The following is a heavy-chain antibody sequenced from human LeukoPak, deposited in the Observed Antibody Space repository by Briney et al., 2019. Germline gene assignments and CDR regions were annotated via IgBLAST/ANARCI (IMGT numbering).Heavy chain of an antibody. CDR1: GFTFSSYS. Sequence: PGGSLRLSCAASGFTFSSYSMNWVRQAPGKGLEWVSYISSSSSTIYYADSVKGRFTISRDNSKNTLYLQMNSLRAEDTAVYYCAKDLAEYCSSTSCYDPFDYWGQGTLVTVSS. V-gene: IGHV3-48*01. CDR2: ISSSSSTI. D-gene: IGHD2-2*01. J-gene: IGHJ4*02. CDR3: AKDLAEYCSSTSCYDPFDY.